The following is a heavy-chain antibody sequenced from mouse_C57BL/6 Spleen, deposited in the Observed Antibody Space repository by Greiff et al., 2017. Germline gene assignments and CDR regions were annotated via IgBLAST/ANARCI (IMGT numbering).Heavy chain of an antibody. V-gene: IGHV2-2*01. CDR2: IWSGGST. CDR1: GFSLPSYG. J-gene: IGHJ4*01. D-gene: IGHD1-1*02. Sequence: VTLMESGPGLVQPSQSLSITCTVSGFSLPSYGVHWVRQSPGKGLEWLGVIWSGGSTDYNAAFISRLSISKDNSKSQVFFKMNSLQADDTAIYYCARDYALYYYAMDYWGQGTSVTVSS. CDR3: ARDYALYYYAMDY.